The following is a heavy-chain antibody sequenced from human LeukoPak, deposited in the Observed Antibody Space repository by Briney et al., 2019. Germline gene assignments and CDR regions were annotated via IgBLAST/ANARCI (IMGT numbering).Heavy chain of an antibody. CDR2: VYYSGST. V-gene: IGHV4-39*07. J-gene: IGHJ5*02. Sequence: SETLSLTCTVSGGSVSSGGYYWGGIRQPPGKGLEWIGTVYYSGSTYYDPSLKSRVTISVDTSKNQFSLKLSSVTAADTAVYYCARDGISGSYRNWFDPWGQGTLVTVSS. D-gene: IGHD3-16*02. CDR3: ARDGISGSYRNWFDP. CDR1: GGSVSSGGYY.